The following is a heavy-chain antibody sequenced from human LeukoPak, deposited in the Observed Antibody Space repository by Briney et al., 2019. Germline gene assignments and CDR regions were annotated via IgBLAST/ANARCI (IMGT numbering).Heavy chain of an antibody. V-gene: IGHV4-30-4*01. CDR2: IYYSGST. CDR3: ARAKKTFRYFDL. J-gene: IGHJ2*01. Sequence: SETLSLTCTVSGGSISSGDPYWSWIRQPPGRGLEWIGYIYYSGSTYYKQSPNSRVTISVDMSKNQFSLKLSSVTAADTAVYYCARAKKTFRYFDLWGRGTLVTVSS. CDR1: GGSISSGDPY.